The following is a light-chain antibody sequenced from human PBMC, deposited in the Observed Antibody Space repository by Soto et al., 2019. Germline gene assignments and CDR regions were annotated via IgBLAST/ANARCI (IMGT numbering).Light chain of an antibody. J-gene: IGLJ1*01. CDR2: EVS. CDR3: SSYTSSSSYV. V-gene: IGLV2-14*01. Sequence: QPVLTQPASVSGSPGQSITISCTGTTSDVGGYKYVSWYQHHPGKAPKLMIYEVSYRPSGVSNRFSGSKSGNTASLTISGLQAEDEADYYCSSYTSSSSYVFGTGTKVTVL. CDR1: TSDVGGYKY.